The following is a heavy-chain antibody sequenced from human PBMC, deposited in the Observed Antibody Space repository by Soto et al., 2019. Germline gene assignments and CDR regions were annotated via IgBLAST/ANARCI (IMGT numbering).Heavy chain of an antibody. J-gene: IGHJ6*02. Sequence: ASVKVSCKASGYTFTGYYMHWVRQAPGQRLEWMGWINPNSGGTNYAQKFQGWVTMTRDTSISTAYMELSRLRSDDTAVYYCARGMNPGSGSYSGYYYYYGMDVWGQGTTVTVSS. D-gene: IGHD3-10*01. V-gene: IGHV1-2*04. CDR2: INPNSGGT. CDR3: ARGMNPGSGSYSGYYYYYGMDV. CDR1: GYTFTGYY.